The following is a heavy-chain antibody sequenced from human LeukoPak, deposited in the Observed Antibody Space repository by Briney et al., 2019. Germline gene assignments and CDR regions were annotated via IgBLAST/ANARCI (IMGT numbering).Heavy chain of an antibody. CDR1: GGSTSSGSYS. Sequence: MPSQTLSLTCAVSGGSTSSGSYSWSWIRQPPRKGLEWIGYIYHSGSTYYNPSLKSRVTISVDRSKNQLSLKPSSVTAADTAAYYCARDLMGGGTTISDYWGQGTLVTVSS. V-gene: IGHV4-30-2*01. J-gene: IGHJ4*02. D-gene: IGHD1-7*01. CDR2: IYHSGST. CDR3: ARDLMGGGTTISDY.